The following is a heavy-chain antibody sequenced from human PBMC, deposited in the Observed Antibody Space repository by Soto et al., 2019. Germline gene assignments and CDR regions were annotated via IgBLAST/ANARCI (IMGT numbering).Heavy chain of an antibody. CDR2: ISSSSSTK. Sequence: HPGGSLRLSCAASGFTFSSYSMNWVRQAPGKGLEWVSYISSSSSTKYYADSVKGRFTISRDNAKNSLYLQMNSLRAEDTAVYYCARDPPAYYYDSSGYYPYYFDYWGQGTLVTVSS. V-gene: IGHV3-48*04. J-gene: IGHJ4*02. CDR3: ARDPPAYYYDSSGYYPYYFDY. CDR1: GFTFSSYS. D-gene: IGHD3-22*01.